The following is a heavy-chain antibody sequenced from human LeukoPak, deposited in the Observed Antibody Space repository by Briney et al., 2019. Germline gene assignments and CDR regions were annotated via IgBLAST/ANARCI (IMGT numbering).Heavy chain of an antibody. Sequence: PSETLSLTCTVSGGSISSGSYYWSWIRQPAGKGLEWIGRIYTSGSTNYNPSLKSRVTISVDTSKNQFSLKLSSVTAADTAVYYCARDYYDFDIVYYYFDYWGQGTLVTVSS. D-gene: IGHD3-3*01. CDR3: ARDYYDFDIVYYYFDY. V-gene: IGHV4-61*02. CDR2: IYTSGST. J-gene: IGHJ4*02. CDR1: GGSISSGSYY.